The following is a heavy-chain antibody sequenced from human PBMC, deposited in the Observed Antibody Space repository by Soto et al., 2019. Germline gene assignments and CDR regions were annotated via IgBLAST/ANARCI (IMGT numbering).Heavy chain of an antibody. CDR2: ISWNSGSI. D-gene: IGHD6-13*01. CDR1: GFTFDHYA. V-gene: IGHV3-9*01. J-gene: IGHJ4*02. Sequence: EVQLVESGGGLVQPGRSLRLSCAASGFTFDHYAMHWVRQAPGKGLEWVSGISWNSGSIGYADSVKGRFTISRDNAKNSLYLQMNSLRAEDTALYYCAKDGAAAGPDVTFDYWGQGTLVTVSS. CDR3: AKDGAAAGPDVTFDY.